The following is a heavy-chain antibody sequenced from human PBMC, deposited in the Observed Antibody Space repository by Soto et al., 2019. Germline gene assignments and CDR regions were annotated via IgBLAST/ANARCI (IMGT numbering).Heavy chain of an antibody. CDR3: ARYCSSTSCLINNWFDP. V-gene: IGHV4-31*03. J-gene: IGHJ5*02. Sequence: SETLSLTCTVSGGSISSGGYYWSWIRQHPGKGLEWIGYIYYSGSTYYNPSLKSRVTISVDTSKNQFSLKLSSVTAADTAVYYCARYCSSTSCLINNWFDPWGQGTLVTVSS. CDR2: IYYSGST. D-gene: IGHD2-2*01. CDR1: GGSISSGGYY.